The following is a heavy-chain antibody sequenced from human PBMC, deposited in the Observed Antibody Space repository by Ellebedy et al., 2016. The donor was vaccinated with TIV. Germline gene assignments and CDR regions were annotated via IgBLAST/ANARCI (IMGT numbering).Heavy chain of an antibody. CDR2: IYYSGST. V-gene: IGHV4-39*07. Sequence: SETLSLTXTVSGGSISSSSYYWGWIRQPPGKGLEWIGSIYYSGSTYYNPSLKSRVTISVDTSKNQFSLKLSSVTAADTAVYYCARDGYCSGGSCYGDYWGQGTLVTVSS. CDR1: GGSISSSSYY. D-gene: IGHD2-15*01. J-gene: IGHJ4*02. CDR3: ARDGYCSGGSCYGDY.